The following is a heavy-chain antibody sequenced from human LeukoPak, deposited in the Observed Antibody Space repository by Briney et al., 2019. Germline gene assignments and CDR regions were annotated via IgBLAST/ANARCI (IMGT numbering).Heavy chain of an antibody. J-gene: IGHJ4*02. CDR3: ARTYYDFWSGYYDFDY. D-gene: IGHD3-3*01. CDR1: GYSFTSYW. V-gene: IGHV5-51*01. CDR2: IYPGDSDT. Sequence: GESLKISCKGSGYSFTSYWIGWVRQMPGKGLEWMGIIYPGDSDTRYNPSFQGQVTISADKSISTAYLQWSSLKASDTAMYYCARTYYDFWSGYYDFDYWGQGTLVTVSS.